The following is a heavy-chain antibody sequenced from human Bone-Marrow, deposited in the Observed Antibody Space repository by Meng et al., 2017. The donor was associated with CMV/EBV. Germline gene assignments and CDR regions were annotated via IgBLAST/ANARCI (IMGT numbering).Heavy chain of an antibody. CDR2: IYYSGST. J-gene: IGHJ4*02. Sequence: GSLRLSCTVSGGSISSYYWSWIRQPPGKGLKWIGYIYYSGSTNYNPSLKSRVTISVDTSKNQFSLKLSSVTAADTAVYYCARGVIINDYWGQGTLVTVSS. CDR3: ARGVIINDY. D-gene: IGHD3-22*01. CDR1: GGSISSYY. V-gene: IGHV4-59*12.